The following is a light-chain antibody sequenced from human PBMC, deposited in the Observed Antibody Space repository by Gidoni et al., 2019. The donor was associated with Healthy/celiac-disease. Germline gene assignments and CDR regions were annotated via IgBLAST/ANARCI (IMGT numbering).Light chain of an antibody. J-gene: IGKJ2*01. CDR3: QQYYSTPYT. CDR2: WAS. CDR1: QSVLYSSNNKNY. V-gene: IGKV4-1*01. Sequence: DIVMTQSPDSLAVSLGERATINCKSSQSVLYSSNNKNYLAWYQQKPGQPPMLLIYWASTRESGVPDRSSGSGSGTDFTLTISSLQAEDVAVYYCQQYYSTPYTFGQGTKLEIK.